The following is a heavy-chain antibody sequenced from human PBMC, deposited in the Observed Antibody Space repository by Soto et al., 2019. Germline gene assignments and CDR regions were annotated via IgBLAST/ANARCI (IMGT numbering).Heavy chain of an antibody. CDR2: INHSGST. Sequence: SETLSLTCAVYGGSFSGYDWSWIRQPPGKGLEWIGEINHSGSTNYNPSLKSRVTISVDTSKNQFSLKLSSVTAADTAVYYCARVLYYFDYWGQGTLVTVSS. CDR1: GGSFSGYD. CDR3: ARVLYYFDY. V-gene: IGHV4-34*01. J-gene: IGHJ4*02.